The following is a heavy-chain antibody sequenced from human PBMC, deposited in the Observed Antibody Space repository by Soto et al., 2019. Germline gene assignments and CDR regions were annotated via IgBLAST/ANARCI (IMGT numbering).Heavy chain of an antibody. J-gene: IGHJ4*02. CDR3: ARYFRGSGRYFFDH. V-gene: IGHV3-21*01. D-gene: IGHD6-19*01. Sequence: PGESMSLACRVYRFKFRTYTISWVRPAAGKGPEWVASMSQTCDYIDYVDSVKGRFTISRDNAKNSLYLQMNSLRAEDTAVYYCARYFRGSGRYFFDHWSQGTLGTGPS. CDR1: RFKFRTYT. CDR2: MSQTCDYI.